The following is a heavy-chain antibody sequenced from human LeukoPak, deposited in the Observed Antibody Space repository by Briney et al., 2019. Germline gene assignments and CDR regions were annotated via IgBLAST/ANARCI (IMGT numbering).Heavy chain of an antibody. D-gene: IGHD6-13*01. CDR2: INPNSGGT. CDR1: GYTFTGYY. J-gene: IGHJ4*02. Sequence: GASVKVSFKASGYTFTGYYMHWVRQAPGQGLEWMGWINPNSGGTNYAQKFQGRVTMTRDTAISTAYMELSRLRSDDTAVYYCARVMYSSSWHYFDYWGQGTLVTVSS. CDR3: ARVMYSSSWHYFDY. V-gene: IGHV1-2*02.